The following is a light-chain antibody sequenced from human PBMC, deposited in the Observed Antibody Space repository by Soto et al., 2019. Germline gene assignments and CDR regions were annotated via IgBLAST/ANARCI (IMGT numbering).Light chain of an antibody. V-gene: IGLV2-14*01. CDR2: EVS. CDR3: SSYTSSSSYV. CDR1: SSDIGGYKY. J-gene: IGLJ1*01. Sequence: QSALTQPASVSGSPGQSITISCTGTSSDIGGYKYVSWYQQHPGKAPKVMIYEVSNRPSGISNRFSGSKSGSTASLTISGLQAEDEADYYCSSYTSSSSYVFGTGTKLTVL.